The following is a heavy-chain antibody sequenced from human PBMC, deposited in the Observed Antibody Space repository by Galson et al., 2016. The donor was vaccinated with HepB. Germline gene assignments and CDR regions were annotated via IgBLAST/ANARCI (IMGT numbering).Heavy chain of an antibody. V-gene: IGHV3-7*01. CDR2: INQDASGK. Sequence: SLRLSCAASGFTFSDYAMGWVRQAPGRGLEWVASINQDASGKYYVDSVKGRFSTSRDNVKNTLWLQMSGLRVDDTSMYYCASGYTSGVWGQGTMVTVSS. D-gene: IGHD6-19*01. CDR1: GFTFSDYA. CDR3: ASGYTSGV. J-gene: IGHJ3*01.